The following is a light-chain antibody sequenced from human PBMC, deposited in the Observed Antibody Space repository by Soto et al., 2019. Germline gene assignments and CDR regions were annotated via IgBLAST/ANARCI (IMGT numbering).Light chain of an antibody. J-gene: IGKJ3*01. Sequence: EIVLTQSPGTLSLSPGERATLSCRASQSVSSSYLAWYQQKPGQAPRLLIYGASSRATGIPDRFSGSGSGTDFTLTISRLETEDFAVYYCQQYGSSPFTFGPGTQVDIK. CDR2: GAS. CDR1: QSVSSSY. CDR3: QQYGSSPFT. V-gene: IGKV3-20*01.